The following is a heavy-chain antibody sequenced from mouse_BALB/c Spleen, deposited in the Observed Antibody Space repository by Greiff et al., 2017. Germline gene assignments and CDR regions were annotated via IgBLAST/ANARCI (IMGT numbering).Heavy chain of an antibody. CDR3: ARGDKTYYGNYGPWFAS. Sequence: EVQLQQSGTVLARPGASGKISCKASGYSFTGYNMNWVKQSNGKSLEWIGNIDPYYGGTSYNQKFKGKATLTVDKSSSTAYMQLKSLTSEDSAVYYCARGDKTYYGNYGPWFASWGQGTLVTASA. D-gene: IGHD2-1*01. CDR1: GYSFTGYN. CDR2: IDPYYGGT. J-gene: IGHJ3*01. V-gene: IGHV1S135*01.